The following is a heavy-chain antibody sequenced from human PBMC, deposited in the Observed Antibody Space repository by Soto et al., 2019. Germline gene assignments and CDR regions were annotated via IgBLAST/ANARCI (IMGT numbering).Heavy chain of an antibody. CDR3: ARSSGWRPDFDY. J-gene: IGHJ4*02. CDR1: GGSISSGNYY. D-gene: IGHD6-19*01. Sequence: QVQLQESGPGLVKPSQTLSLICTVSGGSISSGNYYWSWIRQHPGQGLEWIGYIYYSGSTYYNPSLKSRVTISVDTSKNQFSLKLSSVTAADTAVYFCARSSGWRPDFDYWGQGTLVTVSS. V-gene: IGHV4-31*03. CDR2: IYYSGST.